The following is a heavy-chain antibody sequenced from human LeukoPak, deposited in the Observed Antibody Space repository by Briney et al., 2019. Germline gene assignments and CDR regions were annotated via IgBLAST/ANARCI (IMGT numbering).Heavy chain of an antibody. V-gene: IGHV4-34*01. Sequence: PSETLSLTCAVYGGSFSGDYLSWIRQPPGKGLEWIGEINHSGSTNYNPSLKSRVTISVDTSKNQFSLKLSSVTAADTAVYYCARGRSISYSSSWYKGAWFDPWGQGTLVTVSS. CDR2: INHSGST. CDR3: ARGRSISYSSSWYKGAWFDP. CDR1: GGSFSGDY. J-gene: IGHJ5*02. D-gene: IGHD6-13*01.